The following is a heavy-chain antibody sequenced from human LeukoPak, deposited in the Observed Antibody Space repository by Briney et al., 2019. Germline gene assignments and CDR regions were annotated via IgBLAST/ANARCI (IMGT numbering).Heavy chain of an antibody. Sequence: PGGSLRLSCAASGFTVSSNYMSWVRQAPGKELEWVSVIYSGGSTYYADSVKGRFTISRDNSKNTLYLQMNSLRAEDTAVYYCARRTAGDAFDIWGQGTMVTVSS. CDR2: IYSGGST. J-gene: IGHJ3*02. CDR3: ARRTAGDAFDI. CDR1: GFTVSSNY. V-gene: IGHV3-66*04.